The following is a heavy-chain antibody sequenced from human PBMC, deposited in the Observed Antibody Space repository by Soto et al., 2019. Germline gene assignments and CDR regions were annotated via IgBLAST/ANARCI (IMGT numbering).Heavy chain of an antibody. V-gene: IGHV3-49*01. J-gene: IGHJ3*02. CDR3: ARAVRIVGDAFDM. Sequence: GGSLRLSCITSGFTFDDYPMSWFRQAPRKGLEWVSYIRNKAYGETTEYAASVKGRFIISRDGSTSIAYLQMNSLKTDDTAVYFCARAVRIVGDAFDMWGQGTMVTV. CDR2: IRNKAYGETT. CDR1: GFTFDDYP. D-gene: IGHD1-1*01.